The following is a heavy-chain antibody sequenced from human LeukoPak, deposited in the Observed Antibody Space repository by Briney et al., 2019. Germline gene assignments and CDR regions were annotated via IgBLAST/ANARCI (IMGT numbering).Heavy chain of an antibody. D-gene: IGHD3-10*01. J-gene: IGHJ4*02. Sequence: GGSLRLSCAASGFTFSSYAMSWVRQAPGKGLEWVSAISGSGGSTYYADSVKGRFTISRDISKSTLYLQMNSLRDEDTALYYCAKYGSGTYYNGLHWGQGTLVTVSS. CDR1: GFTFSSYA. V-gene: IGHV3-23*01. CDR3: AKYGSGTYYNGLH. CDR2: ISGSGGST.